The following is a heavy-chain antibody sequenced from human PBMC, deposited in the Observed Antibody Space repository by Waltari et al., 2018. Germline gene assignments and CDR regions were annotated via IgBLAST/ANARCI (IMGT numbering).Heavy chain of an antibody. D-gene: IGHD2-15*01. Sequence: EVQLVESGGGLVKPGGSLRLSCAASGFTFSSYSMNWVRQAPGKGLEWVSSISISSSYIYDADSVKGRFTISRDNSKNTLYLQMNSLRAEDTAVYYCASLIRVVTASSDAFDIWGQGTMVTVSS. J-gene: IGHJ3*02. V-gene: IGHV3-21*01. CDR3: ASLIRVVTASSDAFDI. CDR1: GFTFSSYS. CDR2: ISISSSYI.